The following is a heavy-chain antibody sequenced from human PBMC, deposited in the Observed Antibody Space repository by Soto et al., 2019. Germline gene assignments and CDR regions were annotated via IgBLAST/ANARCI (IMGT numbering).Heavy chain of an antibody. CDR1: GGSFSGYC. Sequence: PSETLSLTCAVYGGSFSGYCWSWIRQPPGKGLEWIGEINHSGSTNYNPSLKSRVTIPVDTSKNQFSLTLKSVTAADTAVYYCASGGNWFDPWGQGVLVTVSS. J-gene: IGHJ5*02. V-gene: IGHV4-34*01. CDR3: ASGGNWFDP. CDR2: INHSGST.